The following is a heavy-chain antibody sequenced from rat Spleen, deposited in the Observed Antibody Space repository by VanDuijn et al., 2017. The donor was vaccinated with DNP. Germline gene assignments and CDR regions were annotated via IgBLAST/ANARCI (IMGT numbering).Heavy chain of an antibody. CDR2: ISPSGDNI. Sequence: EVQLVESGGGLVQPGRSLKLSCAASGFTLSNYDMAWVRQAPTKGLEWVASISPSGDNIYYRDSVKGRFTISRDNAKSTLYLQMDSLRSEDTATYYCATHGNWFGYWGQGTLVTVSS. CDR3: ATHGNWFGY. J-gene: IGHJ3*01. V-gene: IGHV5-25*01. CDR1: GFTLSNYD.